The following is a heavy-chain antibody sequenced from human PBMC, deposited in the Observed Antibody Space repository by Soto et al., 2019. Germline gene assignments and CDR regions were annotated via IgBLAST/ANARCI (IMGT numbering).Heavy chain of an antibody. CDR3: VKTDKWGRNSDFDY. J-gene: IGHJ4*02. V-gene: IGHV3-23*01. Sequence: EVQLLESGGGLVQPGGSLRLSCAASGFTFSNYAMTWVRQAPGKGLEWVSTISGSGETTYYADSVKGRSTISRDNSKNTLSLQMNSLRAEDTAVYYCVKTDKWGRNSDFDYWGQGTLVTVSS. D-gene: IGHD1-26*01. CDR1: GFTFSNYA. CDR2: ISGSGETT.